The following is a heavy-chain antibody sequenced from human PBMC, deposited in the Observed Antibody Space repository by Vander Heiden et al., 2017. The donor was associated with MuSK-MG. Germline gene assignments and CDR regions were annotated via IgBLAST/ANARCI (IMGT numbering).Heavy chain of an antibody. V-gene: IGHV3-53*01. CDR3: ARVGDGITGTKDY. CDR1: GFTVSSNY. J-gene: IGHJ4*02. D-gene: IGHD1-20*01. Sequence: EVQLVESGGGLIQPGGSLRLSCAASGFTVSSNYMSWVRQAPGKGLEWVSVIYSGGSTYYADSVKGRFTISRDNAKNSLYLQMNSLRAEDTAVYYCARVGDGITGTKDYWGQGTLVTVSS. CDR2: IYSGGST.